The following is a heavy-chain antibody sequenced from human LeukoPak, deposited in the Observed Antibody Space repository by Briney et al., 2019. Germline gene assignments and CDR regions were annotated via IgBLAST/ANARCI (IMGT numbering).Heavy chain of an antibody. J-gene: IGHJ6*03. Sequence: KAWGSLRLSCAASGFTFSNAWMSWGRPAPGEGLEGVGRIKSKTDGGTTDYAAPVKGRFTISRDDSKNTLYLQMNSLKTEDTAVYYCTSRGIAAAHPLYYYYMDVWGKGTTVTVSS. V-gene: IGHV3-15*01. CDR3: TSRGIAAAHPLYYYYMDV. CDR2: IKSKTDGGTT. D-gene: IGHD6-13*01. CDR1: GFTFSNAW.